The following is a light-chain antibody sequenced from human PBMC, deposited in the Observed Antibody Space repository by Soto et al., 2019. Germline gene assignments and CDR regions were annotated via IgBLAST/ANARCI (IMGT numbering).Light chain of an antibody. CDR2: AAS. CDR3: LQRTTWPT. J-gene: IGKJ5*01. Sequence: EIVLTQSPATLSLSPGDRATLSCRASQTISTSLAWYQHKPGQPPRLLIFAASNRAAGVPARFKGGGSGTDFTLTISSLEPEDSAVYYCLQRTTWPTFGQGTRLE. V-gene: IGKV3-11*01. CDR1: QTISTS.